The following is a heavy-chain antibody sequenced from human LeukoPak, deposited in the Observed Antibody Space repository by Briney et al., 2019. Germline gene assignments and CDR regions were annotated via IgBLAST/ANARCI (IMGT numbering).Heavy chain of an antibody. J-gene: IGHJ4*02. Sequence: SETLSLTCTVSDGSITNYDWSWVRQPPGKGLEFIGHVHYSGTANYNPSLRSRVTISIDTSKKHFFPKLKSVTATDTAVYYCARGYGDFRVEGRYFHSWGQGTLVTVSS. V-gene: IGHV4-59*01. D-gene: IGHD4-17*01. CDR1: DGSITNYD. CDR2: VHYSGTA. CDR3: ARGYGDFRVEGRYFHS.